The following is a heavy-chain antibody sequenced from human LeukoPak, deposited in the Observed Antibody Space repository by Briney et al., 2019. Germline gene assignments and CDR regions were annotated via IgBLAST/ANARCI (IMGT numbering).Heavy chain of an antibody. J-gene: IGHJ4*02. Sequence: GGSLRLSCAASGVTVSSNYMSWVRQAPGKGLEWVAFIRYDGSNKYYADSVKGRFTISRDNSKNTLYLQMNSLRAEDTAVYYCAKGLLWFGESTRDYFDYWGQGTLVTVSS. CDR2: IRYDGSNK. D-gene: IGHD3-10*01. CDR1: GVTVSSNY. V-gene: IGHV3-30*02. CDR3: AKGLLWFGESTRDYFDY.